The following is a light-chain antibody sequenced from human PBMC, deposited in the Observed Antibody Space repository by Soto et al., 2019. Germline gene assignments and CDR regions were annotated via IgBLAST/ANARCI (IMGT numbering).Light chain of an antibody. V-gene: IGKV3-15*01. CDR2: DAS. Sequence: EIVLTQSPGTLSLSPGERATLSCRASQSVRSRYLAWYQQKPGQPPRLLIYDASTRATGIPARFSGSGSGTEFTLTISSLQSEDFAVYYCQQYNTWPRAFGQGTKVDIK. CDR1: QSVRSRY. J-gene: IGKJ1*01. CDR3: QQYNTWPRA.